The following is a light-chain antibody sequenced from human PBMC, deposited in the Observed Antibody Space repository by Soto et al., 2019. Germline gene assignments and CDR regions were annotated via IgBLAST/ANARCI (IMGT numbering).Light chain of an antibody. J-gene: IGLJ1*01. CDR3: AAWDDSLNGYV. Sequence: HSALTQAPSASGTPGQRVTISCSGSSSNIESNTVTWYQQLPGTAPKLVIYSNYDRPSGVPDRFSGSTSGTSASLVIRGLQSEDEADYYCAAWDDSLNGYVFGGGTKVTVL. CDR2: SNY. V-gene: IGLV1-44*01. CDR1: SSNIESNT.